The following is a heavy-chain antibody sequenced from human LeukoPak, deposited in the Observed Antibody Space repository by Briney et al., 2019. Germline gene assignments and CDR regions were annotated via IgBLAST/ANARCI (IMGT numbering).Heavy chain of an antibody. J-gene: IGHJ2*01. CDR1: GGSIGSSSYY. CDR2: VYYNGST. D-gene: IGHD1-14*01. V-gene: IGHV4-39*01. CDR3: ARVAGTPRNWYFDL. Sequence: SETLSLTCTVSGGSIGSSSYYWGWIRQPPGKGLEWIGNVYYNGSTYYNPSLKSRVTISVDTSKNQFSLKLSSVTAADTAVYYCARVAGTPRNWYFDLWGRGTLVTVSS.